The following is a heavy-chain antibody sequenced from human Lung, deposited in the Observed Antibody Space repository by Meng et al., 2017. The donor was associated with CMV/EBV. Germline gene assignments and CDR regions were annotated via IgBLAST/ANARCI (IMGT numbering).Heavy chain of an antibody. CDR2: ISGSGDSA. Sequence: GSLRLSCVVSGFTFSSFGMSWVRQAAGKGPEWVSSISGSGDSAHYADSVRGRFTISRDNSRNTLFLQMKSLRAEDTAVYYCAKLEDRYLLKLLPYDAVDVWGPGTKVTVSS. CDR3: AKLEDRYLLKLLPYDAVDV. J-gene: IGHJ3*01. V-gene: IGHV3-23*01. D-gene: IGHD6-6*01. CDR1: GFTFSSFG.